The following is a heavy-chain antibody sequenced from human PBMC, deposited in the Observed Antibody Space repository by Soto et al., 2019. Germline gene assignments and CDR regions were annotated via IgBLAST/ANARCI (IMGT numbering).Heavy chain of an antibody. Sequence: VESLKISCTGSGYIFTSYWICCFLEMPGKGLEWMGIIYPGDSDTRYSPSFQGQVTISADKSISTAYLQWSSLKASDTAMYYCARHLTGGDCCMDVWGQGTTVTVSS. D-gene: IGHD2-21*02. CDR3: ARHLTGGDCCMDV. CDR1: GYIFTSYW. V-gene: IGHV5-51*01. J-gene: IGHJ6*02. CDR2: IYPGDSDT.